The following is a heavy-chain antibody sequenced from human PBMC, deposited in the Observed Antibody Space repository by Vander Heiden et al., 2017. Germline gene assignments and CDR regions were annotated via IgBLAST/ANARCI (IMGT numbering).Heavy chain of an antibody. CDR2: ISSSGYTI. D-gene: IGHD3-3*01. Sequence: EVQLVESGGGLVQPGGSLKRHWQASRFPLSNYDMNWVRQAPGKGLEWISYISSSGYTIYYADSVKGRFTISRDNAKNSLYLQMNSLRAEDTAVYYCARETQGCLEQDGMDVWGQGTTVTVSS. J-gene: IGHJ6*02. V-gene: IGHV3-48*03. CDR3: ARETQGCLEQDGMDV. CDR1: RFPLSNYD.